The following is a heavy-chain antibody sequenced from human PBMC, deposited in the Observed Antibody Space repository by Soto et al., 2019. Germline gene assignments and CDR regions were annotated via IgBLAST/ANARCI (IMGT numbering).Heavy chain of an antibody. CDR2: ISAYNGNT. J-gene: IGHJ6*02. CDR1: GYTFTSYG. CDR3: AREYYEGGAYYGMDV. Sequence: ASVKVSCKASGYTFTSYGISWVRQAPGQGLEWMGWISAYNGNTNYAQKLQGRVTMTTDTSTSTAYMELRSLRSDDTAVYYCAREYYEGGAYYGMDVWGQGTTVTVSS. D-gene: IGHD3-22*01. V-gene: IGHV1-18*01.